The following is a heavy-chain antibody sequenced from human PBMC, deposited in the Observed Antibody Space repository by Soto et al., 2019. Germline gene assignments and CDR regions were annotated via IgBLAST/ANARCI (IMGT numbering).Heavy chain of an antibody. CDR3: ASGRN. CDR1: NGSLSGFY. J-gene: IGHJ4*02. V-gene: IGHV4-34*01. Sequence: QVQLQQWGAGLLRPSETLSLTCAVFNGSLSGFYWGWIRQPPGKGLEWIGEIKDTGSTNYNPSLKSRVIMSLDKSKRQFSLKLSSVTAADTAIYYCASGRNWGQGTLVTVSS. CDR2: IKDTGST.